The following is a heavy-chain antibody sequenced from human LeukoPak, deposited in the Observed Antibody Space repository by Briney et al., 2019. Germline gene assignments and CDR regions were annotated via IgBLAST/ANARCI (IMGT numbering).Heavy chain of an antibody. D-gene: IGHD2-2*01. CDR1: GGSISSSSYY. J-gene: IGHJ4*02. Sequence: SETLSLTCTVSGGSISSSSYYWGWIRQPPEKGLEWIATIYYSGSTYYNPSLKSRVTISVDTSKNQFSLKLSSVTAADTAVYYCARHTVVLPAAPSWGQGTLVTVSS. V-gene: IGHV4-39*01. CDR3: ARHTVVLPAAPS. CDR2: IYYSGST.